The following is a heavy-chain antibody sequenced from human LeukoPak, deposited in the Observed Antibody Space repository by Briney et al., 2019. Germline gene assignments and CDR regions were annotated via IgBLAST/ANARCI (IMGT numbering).Heavy chain of an antibody. Sequence: GGSLRLSCAASGFTFSSYGMHWVRQAPGKGLEWVAVISYDGSNKYYADSVKGRFTISRDNSKNTLYLQMNSLRAEDTAVYYCAKGGYYDSSGYFTIDYWGKGTLVTVSS. CDR3: AKGGYYDSSGYFTIDY. CDR1: GFTFSSYG. CDR2: ISYDGSNK. D-gene: IGHD3-22*01. V-gene: IGHV3-30*18. J-gene: IGHJ4*02.